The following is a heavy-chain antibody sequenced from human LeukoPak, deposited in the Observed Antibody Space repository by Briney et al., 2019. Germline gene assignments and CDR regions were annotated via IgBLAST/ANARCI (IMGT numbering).Heavy chain of an antibody. CDR1: GESISTYY. Sequence: SETLSLTCTVSGESISTYYWSWIRQPPGKGLEWIGYIYGRGSTNYNPSLESRVTISGDRSKNQFSLNLTSVTAADTAVYYCARYWQRDDYYFDYWGQGTLVTVSS. V-gene: IGHV4-4*09. CDR3: ARYWQRDDYYFDY. D-gene: IGHD3-10*01. CDR2: IYGRGST. J-gene: IGHJ4*02.